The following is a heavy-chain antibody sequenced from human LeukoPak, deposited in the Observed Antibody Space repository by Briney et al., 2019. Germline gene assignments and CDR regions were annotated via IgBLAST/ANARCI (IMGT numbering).Heavy chain of an antibody. CDR1: GYTFITSG. CDR2: ISAYNGQT. D-gene: IGHD1-7*01. V-gene: IGHV1-18*01. J-gene: IGHJ4*02. Sequence: GASVKVSCTASGYTFITSGISWVRQAPGQGLEWMGWISAYNGQTNYAQKVQGRVTMTTDTSTKTAYMELRSLGSDDTAVYYCAGVAGFYWNSDSFDYWGQGTQVTVSS. CDR3: AGVAGFYWNSDSFDY.